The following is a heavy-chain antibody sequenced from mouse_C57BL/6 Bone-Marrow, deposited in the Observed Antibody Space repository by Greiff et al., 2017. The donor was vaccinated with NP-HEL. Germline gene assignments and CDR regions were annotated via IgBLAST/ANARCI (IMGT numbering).Heavy chain of an antibody. CDR1: GFTFSSYA. V-gene: IGHV5-4*01. Sequence: EVHLVESGGGLVKPGGSLKLSCAASGFTFSSYAMSWVRQTPEKRLEWVATISDGGSYTYYPDNVKGRFTISRDNAKNNLYLQMSHLKSEDTAMYYCAVYYSNYGGFAYWGQGTLVTVSA. J-gene: IGHJ3*01. D-gene: IGHD2-5*01. CDR3: AVYYSNYGGFAY. CDR2: ISDGGSYT.